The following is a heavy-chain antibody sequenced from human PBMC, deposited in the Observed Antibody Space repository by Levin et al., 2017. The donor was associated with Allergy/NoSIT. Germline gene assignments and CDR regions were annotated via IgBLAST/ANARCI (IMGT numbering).Heavy chain of an antibody. D-gene: IGHD3-22*01. CDR3: ARVPSPYYYESSSYGHSFDY. CDR2: IYYSGST. J-gene: IGHJ4*02. CDR1: GGSFSTSTYY. Sequence: SETLSLTCTASGGSFSTSTYYWGCIRQPPGKGLEWIGSIYYSGSTYYNPSLKSRATISVDTSKNQFSLEWNSVTGADTAVYYCARVPSPYYYESSSYGHSFDYWGQGTRVTVSS. V-gene: IGHV4-39*07.